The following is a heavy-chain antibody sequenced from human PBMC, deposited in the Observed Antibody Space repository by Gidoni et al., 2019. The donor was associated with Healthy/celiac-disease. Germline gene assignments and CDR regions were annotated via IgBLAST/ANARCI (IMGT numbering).Heavy chain of an antibody. CDR2: ISGSGGST. V-gene: IGHV3-23*01. Sequence: EVQLLESGGGLVQPGGSLRLSCAASGFTFSRYAMSWVRQAPGKGLEWVSAISGSGGSTYYADSVKGRFTISRDNSKNTLYLQMNSLRAEDTAVYYCAKVVGGSYLLHPSDYWGQGTLVTVSS. J-gene: IGHJ4*02. D-gene: IGHD1-26*01. CDR1: GFTFSRYA. CDR3: AKVVGGSYLLHPSDY.